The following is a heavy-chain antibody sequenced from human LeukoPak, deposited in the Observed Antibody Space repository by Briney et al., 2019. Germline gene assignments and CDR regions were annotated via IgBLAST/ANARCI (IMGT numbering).Heavy chain of an antibody. J-gene: IGHJ4*02. V-gene: IGHV3-30*04. D-gene: IGHD2-21*02. CDR2: ISYDGSTK. CDR3: ARDREVENCGDDCYSGKNYFDY. CDR1: GFTFSTYA. Sequence: GRSLRLSCAASGFTFSTYAMHWVRQAPGKGLEWVAVISYDGSTKFHAASVKGRFTISRDNYRNTLYLQMNSLRAEDTAVYYCARDREVENCGDDCYSGKNYFDYWGQGTLVTVSS.